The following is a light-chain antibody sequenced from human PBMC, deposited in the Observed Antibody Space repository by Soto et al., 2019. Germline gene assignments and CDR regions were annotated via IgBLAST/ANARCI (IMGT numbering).Light chain of an antibody. J-gene: IGLJ2*01. CDR3: AAWDDSLSGRVV. V-gene: IGLV1-47*01. CDR1: SSNIGSHY. CDR2: RNN. Sequence: QSVLTQPPSASGTPGQRVTISCSGSSSNIGSHYVSWYQQLPGTAPKLLIYRNNQRPSGVPDGFSGSKSGTSASLAISGLRSEDEADYYCAAWDDSLSGRVVFGGGTKLTVL.